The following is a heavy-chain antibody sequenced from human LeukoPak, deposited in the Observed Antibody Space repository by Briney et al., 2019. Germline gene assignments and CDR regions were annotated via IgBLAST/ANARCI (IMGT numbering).Heavy chain of an antibody. J-gene: IGHJ4*02. Sequence: SGGSLRLSCAASGFTVSSNYMSWVRQAPGKGLEWVSVIYSGGSTYYADSVKGRLTISRDNSKNTLYLQMNSLRAEDTAVYYCARDGRLRNGYDNFYIWGQGTLVTVSS. V-gene: IGHV3-53*01. CDR3: ARDGRLRNGYDNFYI. D-gene: IGHD5-18*01. CDR2: IYSGGST. CDR1: GFTVSSNY.